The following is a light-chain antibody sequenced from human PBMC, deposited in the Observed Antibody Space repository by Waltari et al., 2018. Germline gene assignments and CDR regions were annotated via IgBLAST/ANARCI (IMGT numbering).Light chain of an antibody. Sequence: DIQMTQSPSSLSASVGDRVTITCRASQNILTFLSWYQQKPGRAPKLLIYGASALESGVPSRFSGSGSGTTFTLTITSLQPEDFATYYCQETYTTPPLTFGGGTKVEIK. CDR3: QETYTTPPLT. V-gene: IGKV1-39*01. CDR1: QNILTF. J-gene: IGKJ4*01. CDR2: GAS.